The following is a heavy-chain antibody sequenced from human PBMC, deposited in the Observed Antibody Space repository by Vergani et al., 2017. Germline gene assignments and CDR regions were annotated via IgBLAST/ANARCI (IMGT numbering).Heavy chain of an antibody. CDR3: ARVNYDFWSGYPNWFDP. J-gene: IGHJ5*02. D-gene: IGHD3-3*01. V-gene: IGHV4-59*01. CDR1: GGSISSYY. CDR2: IYYSGST. Sequence: QLQLQESGPGLVKPSETLSLTCTVSGGSISSYYWSWIRQPPGKGLEWIGYIYYSGSTNYNHSLKSRVTISVDTSKNQFSLKLSSVTAADTAVYYCARVNYDFWSGYPNWFDPWGQGTLVTVSS.